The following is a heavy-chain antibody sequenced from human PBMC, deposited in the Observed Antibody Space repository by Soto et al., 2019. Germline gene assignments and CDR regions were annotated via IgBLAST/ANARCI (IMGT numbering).Heavy chain of an antibody. V-gene: IGHV1-18*04. Sequence: QVQLVQSGAEVKKPGASVKVSCKASGYTLSNFDISWVRQAPGQGLEWMAWISGHNGNTNFAQKFQGRVRLNADTSVSTAYMELRSLRSDDTGVYFCARFNLTNSGGNYYYFMDVWGQGTTVTVSS. CDR2: ISGHNGNT. CDR3: ARFNLTNSGGNYYYFMDV. J-gene: IGHJ6*03. D-gene: IGHD3-10*01. CDR1: GYTLSNFD.